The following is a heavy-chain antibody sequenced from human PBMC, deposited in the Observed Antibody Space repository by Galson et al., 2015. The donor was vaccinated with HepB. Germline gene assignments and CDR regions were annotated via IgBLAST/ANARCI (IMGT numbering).Heavy chain of an antibody. J-gene: IGHJ4*02. V-gene: IGHV4-59*13. D-gene: IGHD3-9*01. CDR2: SYHSGLT. Sequence: SETLSLTCTVSGTSISAYYWSWIRQPPGKGLEWIAYSYHSGLTNYSPSLTGRVTVSLDTSKNQFSLRLTSVTAADTAVYYCARISDIMTSYYPFDSRGQGILVTVSS. CDR1: GTSISAYY. CDR3: ARISDIMTSYYPFDS.